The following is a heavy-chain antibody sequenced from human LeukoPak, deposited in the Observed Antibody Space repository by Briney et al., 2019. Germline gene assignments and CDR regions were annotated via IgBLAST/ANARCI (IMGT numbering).Heavy chain of an antibody. Sequence: SQTLSLTCTVSGGSISSDNYYWSWIRQPPGKGLEWIGYISHSGSTYYNPSLKSRVTISIDRSKNQFSLKLSSVTAADTAVYYCAGPGIAAVWGQGTLVTVSS. CDR3: AGPGIAAV. J-gene: IGHJ4*02. CDR1: GGSISSDNYY. D-gene: IGHD6-13*01. V-gene: IGHV4-30-2*02. CDR2: ISHSGST.